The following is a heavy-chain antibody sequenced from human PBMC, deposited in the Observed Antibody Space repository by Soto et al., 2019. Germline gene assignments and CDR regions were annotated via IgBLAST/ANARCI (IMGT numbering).Heavy chain of an antibody. J-gene: IGHJ4*02. Sequence: EVELVESGGGLVKPGGSLKLSCAASGFTFRTYNMIWVRQAPGKGLEWVSSISAGSSNIYYAPSVKGRLTISRDNAKNLLYLQINSLRAEDTAVYYCARQYPSSSRHFDHWGQGTLVIVSS. D-gene: IGHD6-6*01. CDR1: GFTFRTYN. V-gene: IGHV3-21*01. CDR2: ISAGSSNI. CDR3: ARQYPSSSRHFDH.